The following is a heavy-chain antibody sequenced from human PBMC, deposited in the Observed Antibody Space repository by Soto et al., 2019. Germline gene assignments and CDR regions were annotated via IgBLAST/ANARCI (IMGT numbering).Heavy chain of an antibody. CDR1: GGTFSSYT. Sequence: QVQLVQSGAEVKKPGSSVKVSCKASGGTFSSYTISWVRQAPGQGLEWMGRIIPILGIANYAQKFQGRVTIXAGXSTSTAYMELSSLRSEDTAVYYCARSTMVRGVTDYWGQVTLVTVSS. J-gene: IGHJ4*02. CDR2: IIPILGIA. CDR3: ARSTMVRGVTDY. D-gene: IGHD3-10*01. V-gene: IGHV1-69*02.